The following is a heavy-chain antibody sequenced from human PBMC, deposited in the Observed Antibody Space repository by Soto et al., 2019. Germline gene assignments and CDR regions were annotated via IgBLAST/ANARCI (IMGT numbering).Heavy chain of an antibody. J-gene: IGHJ4*02. CDR2: IIPIFGTA. V-gene: IGHV1-69*01. D-gene: IGHD1-26*01. CDR3: AREGGRPSGGIDY. Sequence: QVQLVQSGAEVKKPGSSVKVSCKASGGTFSSYSINWVRQAPGQGLEWMGEIIPIFGTANYAQKFQGRVTITAGESTSTAYMELSSLRSEDTAVYYCAREGGRPSGGIDYWGQGTLVTVSS. CDR1: GGTFSSYS.